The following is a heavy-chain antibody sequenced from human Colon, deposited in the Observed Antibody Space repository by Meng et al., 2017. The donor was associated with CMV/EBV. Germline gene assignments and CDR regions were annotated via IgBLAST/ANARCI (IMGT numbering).Heavy chain of an antibody. CDR1: GFSLSTYS. CDR3: ARAVTPGTSWSGSDV. Sequence: GGSLRLSCAASGFSLSTYSMYWVRQAPGKGLEWVAVVSYANSKYYADSVKGQFTISRDNSKNTLYLQMNSLRVEDTAVYSCARAVTPGTSWSGSDVWGQGTTVTVSS. CDR2: VSYANSK. V-gene: IGHV3-30*04. D-gene: IGHD3-3*01. J-gene: IGHJ6*02.